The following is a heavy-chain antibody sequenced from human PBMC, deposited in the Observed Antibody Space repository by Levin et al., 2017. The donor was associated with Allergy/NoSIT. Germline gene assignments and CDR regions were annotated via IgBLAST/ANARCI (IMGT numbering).Heavy chain of an antibody. CDR3: PRRPPDFLPSDTHTKTHALDV. Sequence: GGSLRLSCQGSGYTFSNYWLAWVRQRPGKGLDWMGIIYPGDSETVYSPPFQGLVPIPADKSIATIYLQWARLRPSDTAIYYCPRRPPDFLPSDTHTKTHALDVWGQGTVVSVSS. V-gene: IGHV5-51*01. D-gene: IGHD3-3*01. CDR1: GYTFSNYW. CDR2: IYPGDSET. J-gene: IGHJ3*01.